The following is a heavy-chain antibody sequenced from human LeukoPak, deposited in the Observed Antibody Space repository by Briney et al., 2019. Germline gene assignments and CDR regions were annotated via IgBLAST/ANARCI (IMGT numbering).Heavy chain of an antibody. CDR2: IYYSGSN. Sequence: LRQGPXKGVEGIGYIYYSGSNYYIPSLKSRVTISVDTSKNQFSLKLSSVTAADTAVYYCARDLWFGEYGMDVWGQGTTVTVSS. CDR3: ARDLWFGEYGMDV. D-gene: IGHD3-10*01. J-gene: IGHJ6*02. V-gene: IGHV4-30-4*01.